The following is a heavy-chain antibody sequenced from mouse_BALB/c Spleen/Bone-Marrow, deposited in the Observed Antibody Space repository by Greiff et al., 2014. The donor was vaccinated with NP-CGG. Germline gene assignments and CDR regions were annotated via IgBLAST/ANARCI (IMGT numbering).Heavy chain of an antibody. D-gene: IGHD2-1*01. Sequence: VQLQQSGAELVRPGVSVKISCKGSGYTFTDYAMHWVKQSHAKSLEWIGVISTYYGDASYNQKFKGKATMTVDKSSSTAYMELARLTSEDSATYYCARRGNYDAMDYWGQGTSVTVSS. CDR3: ARRGNYDAMDY. CDR1: GYTFTDYA. J-gene: IGHJ4*01. CDR2: ISTYYGDA. V-gene: IGHV1S137*01.